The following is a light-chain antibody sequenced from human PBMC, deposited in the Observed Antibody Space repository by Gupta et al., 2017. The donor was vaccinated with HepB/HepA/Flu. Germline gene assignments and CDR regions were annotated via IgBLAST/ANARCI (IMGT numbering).Light chain of an antibody. Sequence: EIVLTQSPDTLSLSPGERATLSCRASQSVSRNYLAWYQQKPGQAPRLLIYGASRRATGIPDRFSGSGSGTDFTLTISRLEPEDFAVYYCQQEISSPITFGGGTKVEIK. CDR1: QSVSRNY. CDR3: QQEISSPIT. J-gene: IGKJ4*01. V-gene: IGKV3-20*01. CDR2: GAS.